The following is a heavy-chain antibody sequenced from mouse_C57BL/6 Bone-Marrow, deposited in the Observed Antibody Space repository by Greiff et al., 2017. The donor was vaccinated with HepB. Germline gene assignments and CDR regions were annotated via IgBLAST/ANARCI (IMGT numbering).Heavy chain of an antibody. CDR1: GFSFNTYA. CDR3: VIGIYYDYDRFAY. CDR2: IRSKSNNYAT. J-gene: IGHJ3*01. Sequence: DVQLVESGGGLVQPKGSLKLSCAASGFSFNTYAMNWVRQAPGKGLEWVARIRSKSNNYATYYADSVKDRFTISRDDSESMLYLQMNNLKTEDTAMYYCVIGIYYDYDRFAYWGQGTLVTVSA. V-gene: IGHV10-1*01. D-gene: IGHD2-4*01.